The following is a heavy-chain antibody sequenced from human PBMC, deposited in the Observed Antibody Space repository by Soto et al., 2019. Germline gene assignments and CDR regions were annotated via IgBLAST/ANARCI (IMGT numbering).Heavy chain of an antibody. V-gene: IGHV1-8*01. CDR2: MNPNSGNT. D-gene: IGHD1-26*01. Sequence: GASVKVSCKASGYTFTSYDINWVRQATGQGLEWMGWMNPNSGNTGYAQKFQGRVTMTRNTSISTAYMELSSLRSEDTAVYYCAIRRRYSTWDYFDYWGQGTLVTVSS. CDR3: AIRRRYSTWDYFDY. J-gene: IGHJ4*02. CDR1: GYTFTSYD.